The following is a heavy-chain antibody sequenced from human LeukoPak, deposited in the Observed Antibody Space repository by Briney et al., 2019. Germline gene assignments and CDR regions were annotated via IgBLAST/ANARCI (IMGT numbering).Heavy chain of an antibody. Sequence: SETLSLTCTVSGGSISSYYWSWIRQPPGKGLEWIGYIYYSGNTNYNPSLKSRVTISLDTSKNQFSLKLCSVTAADTAVYYCARAQRYCSGGSCYSFFDYWGQGTLVTVSS. D-gene: IGHD2-15*01. J-gene: IGHJ4*02. V-gene: IGHV4-59*01. CDR3: ARAQRYCSGGSCYSFFDY. CDR2: IYYSGNT. CDR1: GGSISSYY.